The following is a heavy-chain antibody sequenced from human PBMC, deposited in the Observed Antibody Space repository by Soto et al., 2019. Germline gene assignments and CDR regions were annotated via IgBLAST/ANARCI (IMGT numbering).Heavy chain of an antibody. CDR3: AKDTRVVAATHDAFDI. J-gene: IGHJ3*02. CDR2: IRSKTNSYAT. V-gene: IGHV3-73*01. Sequence: GGSLRLSCAASGFTFGGSAMHWVRQASGKGLEWVGHIRSKTNSYATAYAESVKGRFTISRDDSMNTAYLQMNSLKTEDTAVYYCAKDTRVVAATHDAFDIWGQGTMVTVSS. CDR1: GFTFGGSA. D-gene: IGHD2-15*01.